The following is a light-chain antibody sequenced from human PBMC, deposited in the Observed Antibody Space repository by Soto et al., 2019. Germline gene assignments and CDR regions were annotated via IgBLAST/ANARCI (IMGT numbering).Light chain of an antibody. Sequence: QSALTQPASVSGSPGQSITISCTGTSSDVGGYNYVSWYQQHPGKAPKLMIYDVSDRPSGVSNRFSGSKSGNTASLTISGLQAEDEVDYYCCSYTSSSTGVFGTGTKLTVL. CDR1: SSDVGGYNY. CDR3: CSYTSSSTGV. J-gene: IGLJ1*01. CDR2: DVS. V-gene: IGLV2-14*01.